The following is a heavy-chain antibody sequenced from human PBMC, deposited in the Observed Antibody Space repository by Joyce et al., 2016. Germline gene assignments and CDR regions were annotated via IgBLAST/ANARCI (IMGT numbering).Heavy chain of an antibody. Sequence: QVQLVQSGSELKKPGASVKVSCKASGYMFTYYAINWVRQAPVQGLEWMGWINTKTGKPTYAQGFRRRFVFSLDTSVSTAYLQISSLKADDTAVYYCARDFGDGDYWGQGTLVTVSS. J-gene: IGHJ4*02. CDR1: GYMFTYYA. CDR3: ARDFGDGDY. V-gene: IGHV7-4-1*02. CDR2: INTKTGKP. D-gene: IGHD4-17*01.